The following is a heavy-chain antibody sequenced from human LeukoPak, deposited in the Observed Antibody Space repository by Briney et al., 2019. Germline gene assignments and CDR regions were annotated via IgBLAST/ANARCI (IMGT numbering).Heavy chain of an antibody. CDR3: ARDRSGYLDY. V-gene: IGHV1-69*13. Sequence: ASVKVSCRASGYTFSDSYIHFVRQAPGQGLEWMGGIIPIFGTANYAQKFQGRVTITADESTSTAYMELSSLRSEDTAVYYCARDRSGYLDYWGQGTLVTVSS. CDR2: IIPIFGTA. J-gene: IGHJ4*02. CDR1: GYTFSDSY. D-gene: IGHD6-13*01.